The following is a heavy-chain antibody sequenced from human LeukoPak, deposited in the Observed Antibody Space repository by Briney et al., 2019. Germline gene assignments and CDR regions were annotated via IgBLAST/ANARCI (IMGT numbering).Heavy chain of an antibody. D-gene: IGHD6-13*01. CDR1: GFTFSSYS. CDR2: ISSSSYI. V-gene: IGHV3-21*01. Sequence: PGGSLRLSCAASGFTFSSYSMNWVRQAPGKGLEWVSSISSSSYIYYADSVKGRFTISRDNANNSLYLQMNSLTAEDTAVYYCARDYWSYSASWLDFWGQGTLVTVSS. CDR3: ARDYWSYSASWLDF. J-gene: IGHJ4*02.